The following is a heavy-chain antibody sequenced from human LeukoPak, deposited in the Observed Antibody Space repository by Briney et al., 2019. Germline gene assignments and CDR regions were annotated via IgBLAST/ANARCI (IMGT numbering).Heavy chain of an antibody. CDR1: GYTFTSYD. CDR2: MNPNSGNT. CDR3: ALGGGTTDAFDI. J-gene: IGHJ3*02. V-gene: IGHV1-8*01. Sequence: ASVKVSCKASGYTFTSYDINWVRQATGQGLEWMGWMNPNSGNTGYAQKFQGRVTMTRNTSISTANMELSSLRSEDTAVYYCALGGGTTDAFDIWGQGTMVTDSS. D-gene: IGHD1-7*01.